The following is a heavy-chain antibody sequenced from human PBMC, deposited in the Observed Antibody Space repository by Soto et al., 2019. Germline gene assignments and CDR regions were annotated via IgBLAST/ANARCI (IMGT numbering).Heavy chain of an antibody. Sequence: PSETLSLTCTVSGGSIRNYYWSWIRQPAGKGLEWIGRFSTSGTTDYNPSLKSRVTISIDTSKNQFSLKVSSVTAADTDVYYCARGRPHLDYWGQGTLVTVSS. CDR3: ARGRPHLDY. V-gene: IGHV4-4*07. J-gene: IGHJ4*02. CDR1: GGSIRNYY. CDR2: FSTSGTT.